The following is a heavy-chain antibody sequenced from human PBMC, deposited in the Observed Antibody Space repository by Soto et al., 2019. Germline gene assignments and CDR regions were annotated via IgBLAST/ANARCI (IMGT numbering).Heavy chain of an antibody. Sequence: GGSLRLSCAVSGFTFSSYAMSWVRQAPVKGLEWVSAISGSGGSTDYADSMKGRFTISRDNSKNTLYLQMNSLRAEDTAVYYCAKDIYYGSGSYYTVYYYYYGMDVWGQGTTVTVSS. J-gene: IGHJ6*02. CDR2: ISGSGGST. CDR3: AKDIYYGSGSYYTVYYYYYGMDV. CDR1: GFTFSSYA. D-gene: IGHD3-10*01. V-gene: IGHV3-23*01.